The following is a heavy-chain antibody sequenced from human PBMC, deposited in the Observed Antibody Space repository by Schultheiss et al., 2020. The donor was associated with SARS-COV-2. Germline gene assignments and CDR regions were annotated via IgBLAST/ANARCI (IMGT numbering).Heavy chain of an antibody. CDR1: GYKRREYD. Sequence: SLKISFAVSGYKRREYDRSGIRQAPGKGLEWVSYISSSSSYTNYADSVKGRFTISRDNAKNSLYLQMNSLRAEDTAVYYCARGSGTRSLPPVSYYYYYGMDVWGQGTTVTVSS. CDR3: ARGSGTRSLPPVSYYYYYGMDV. J-gene: IGHJ6*02. V-gene: IGHV3-11*06. CDR2: ISSSSSYT. D-gene: IGHD3-10*01.